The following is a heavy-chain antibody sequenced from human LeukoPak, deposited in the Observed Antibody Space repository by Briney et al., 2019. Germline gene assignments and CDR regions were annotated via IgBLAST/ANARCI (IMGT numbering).Heavy chain of an antibody. V-gene: IGHV3-43D*03. CDR2: ISWDGGST. Sequence: GGSLRLSCAASGFTFDDYAMHWVRQAPGKGLEWVSLISWDGGSTYYADSVKGRFTISRDNAKNSLYLQLNSLRAEDTAIYYCARGWFDSWGQGTLLTVSS. J-gene: IGHJ5*01. CDR3: ARGWFDS. CDR1: GFTFDDYA.